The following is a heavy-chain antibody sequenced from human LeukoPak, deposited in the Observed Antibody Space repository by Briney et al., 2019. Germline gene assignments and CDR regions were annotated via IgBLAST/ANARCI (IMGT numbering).Heavy chain of an antibody. CDR1: GGSFSGYY. D-gene: IGHD6-19*01. CDR3: ARIRWYSSGWEYYFDY. J-gene: IGHJ4*02. V-gene: IGHV4-34*01. Sequence: SETLSLTCAVYGGSFSGYYWSWIRQPPGKGLEWIGEINHSGSTNYNPSLKSRVTISVDTSKNQFSLKLSSVTAADTAVYYCARIRWYSSGWEYYFDYWGQGTLVTVSS. CDR2: INHSGST.